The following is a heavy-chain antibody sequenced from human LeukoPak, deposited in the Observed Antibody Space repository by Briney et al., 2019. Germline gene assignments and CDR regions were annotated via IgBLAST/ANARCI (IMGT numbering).Heavy chain of an antibody. J-gene: IGHJ4*02. CDR3: ARDCTNGVCWDY. V-gene: IGHV3-48*03. Sequence: PGGSLRLSCAASGFTLSSYEMNWVRQAPGKGLEWVSYISSSGSTIYYADSVKGRFTISRDNAKNSLYLQMNSLRAEDTAVYYCARDCTNGVCWDYWGQGTLVTVSS. CDR2: ISSSGSTI. CDR1: GFTLSSYE. D-gene: IGHD2-8*01.